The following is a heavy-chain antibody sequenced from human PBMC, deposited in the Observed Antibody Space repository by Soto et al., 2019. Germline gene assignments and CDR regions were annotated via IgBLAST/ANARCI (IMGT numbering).Heavy chain of an antibody. Sequence: SVKVSCKASGGTFSSYAISWVRQAPGQGLEWMGGIIPIFGTANYAQKFRGRVTITADESTSTAYMELSSLRSEDTAVYYCARGLDYSNHYYYYGMDVWGQGTTVTVSS. CDR2: IIPIFGTA. CDR1: GGTFSSYA. J-gene: IGHJ6*02. V-gene: IGHV1-69*13. D-gene: IGHD4-4*01. CDR3: ARGLDYSNHYYYYGMDV.